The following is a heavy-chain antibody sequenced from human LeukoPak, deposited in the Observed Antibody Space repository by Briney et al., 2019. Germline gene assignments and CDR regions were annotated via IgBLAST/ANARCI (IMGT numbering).Heavy chain of an antibody. Sequence: SETLSLTCAVYGGSFSGYYWSWIRQPPGKGLEWIGEINHSGSTNYNPSLKSRVTISVDASKNQFSLKLSSVTAADTAVYYCARERPSYYDILTGYYPRSLPYYFDYWGQGTLVTVSS. D-gene: IGHD3-9*01. CDR2: INHSGST. CDR3: ARERPSYYDILTGYYPRSLPYYFDY. CDR1: GGSFSGYY. V-gene: IGHV4-34*01. J-gene: IGHJ4*02.